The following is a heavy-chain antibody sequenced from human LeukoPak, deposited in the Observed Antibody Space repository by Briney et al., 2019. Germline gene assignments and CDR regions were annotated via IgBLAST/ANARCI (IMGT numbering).Heavy chain of an antibody. CDR1: GYTFTSYY. V-gene: IGHV1-46*01. D-gene: IGHD2-8*01. J-gene: IGHJ4*02. CDR2: INPSGGST. Sequence: ASVKVSCKASGYTFTSYYMHWLRQAPGQGLEWMGIINPSGGSTNYAQKFQGRVTMTRDMSTSTVYMELSSVRSEDTAVYYCARDPPGVRYGRPIFDFWGQGTLVTVSS. CDR3: ARDPPGVRYGRPIFDF.